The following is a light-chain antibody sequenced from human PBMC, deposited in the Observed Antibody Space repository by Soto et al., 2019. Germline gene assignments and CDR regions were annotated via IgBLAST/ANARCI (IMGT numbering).Light chain of an antibody. V-gene: IGKV3D-15*01. J-gene: IGKJ5*01. CDR3: PQYKSWPIP. Sequence: ELVMTQSPATLSLSPGDTTTLSCRASQSVDTNLAWYVQKPGQAPRRLMYGVSTWGTGVTARFSGSGSGTEFTLTISSLQSEDFAIYYCPQYKSWPIPFGQGARPE. CDR2: GVS. CDR1: QSVDTN.